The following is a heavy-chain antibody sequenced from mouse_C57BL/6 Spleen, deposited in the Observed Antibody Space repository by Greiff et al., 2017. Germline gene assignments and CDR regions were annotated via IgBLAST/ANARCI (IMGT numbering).Heavy chain of an antibody. V-gene: IGHV1-26*01. CDR2: INPNNGGT. J-gene: IGHJ2*01. D-gene: IGHD4-1*01. CDR1: GYTFTSYW. CDR3: LGYYFDY. Sequence: VQLQQPGAELVRPGSSVKLSCKASGYTFTSYWMHWVKQSHGKSLEWIGDINPNNGGTSYNQKFKGKATLTVDKSSSTAYMELRSLTSEDSAVYYCLGYYFDYWGQGTTLTVSS.